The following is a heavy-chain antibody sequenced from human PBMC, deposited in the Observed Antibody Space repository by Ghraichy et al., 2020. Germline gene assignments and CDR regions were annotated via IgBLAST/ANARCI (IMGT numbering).Heavy chain of an antibody. CDR3: ARPSRVVRFYYFDGLDV. D-gene: IGHD4-23*01. Sequence: LSLTCVGFGFTFSSYDMNWVRQSPGKGLEWVSYISSSGRNKFYADSVKGRFTISRDNAQNSLSLQMNSLRDEDTAVYYCARPSRVVRFYYFDGLDVWGQGTTVTVFS. J-gene: IGHJ6*02. CDR1: GFTFSSYD. V-gene: IGHV3-48*03. CDR2: ISSSGRNK.